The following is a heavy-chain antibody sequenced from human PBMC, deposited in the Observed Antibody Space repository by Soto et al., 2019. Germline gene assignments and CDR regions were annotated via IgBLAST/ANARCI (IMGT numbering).Heavy chain of an antibody. CDR3: ASPNGGYSNQNAFDI. D-gene: IGHD6-13*01. Sequence: GGSLRLSCAASGFTFSSYGMHWVRQAPGKGLEWVAVIWYDGSNKYYADSAKGRFTISRDNSKNTLYLQMNSLRAEDTAVYYWASPNGGYSNQNAFDIWDQGTMVTVSS. CDR2: IWYDGSNK. V-gene: IGHV3-33*01. CDR1: GFTFSSYG. J-gene: IGHJ3*02.